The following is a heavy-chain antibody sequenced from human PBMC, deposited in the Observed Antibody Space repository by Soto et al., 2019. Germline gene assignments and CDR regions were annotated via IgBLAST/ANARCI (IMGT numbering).Heavy chain of an antibody. CDR3: ARAALGSQGAFDI. D-gene: IGHD3-16*01. J-gene: IGHJ3*02. CDR2: IYYSGST. Sequence: SETLSLTCTVSGGSISSGDYYWSWIRQPPGKGLEWIGYIYYSGSTYYNPSLKSRVTISVDTSKNQFSLKLSSVTAADTAVYYCARAALGSQGAFDIWGQGTMVTVSS. V-gene: IGHV4-30-4*01. CDR1: GGSISSGDYY.